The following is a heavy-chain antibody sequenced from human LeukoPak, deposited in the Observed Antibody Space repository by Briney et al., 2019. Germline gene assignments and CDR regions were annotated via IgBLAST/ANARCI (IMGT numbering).Heavy chain of an antibody. CDR3: ASGGVAGRWPLDY. D-gene: IGHD6-19*01. CDR1: GGSISSYY. Sequence: SETLSLTCTVSGGSISSYYCSWIRQPAGKGLEWIGRIHISGNTNYNTSLKSRATMSVDTSKNQFSLKLTSVTAADAAVYYCASGGVAGRWPLDYWGQGTLVTVSS. V-gene: IGHV4-4*07. J-gene: IGHJ4*02. CDR2: IHISGNT.